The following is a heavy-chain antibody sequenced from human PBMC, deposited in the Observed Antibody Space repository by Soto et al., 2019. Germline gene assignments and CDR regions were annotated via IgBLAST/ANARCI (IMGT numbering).Heavy chain of an antibody. D-gene: IGHD1-26*01. CDR3: ARLYSGSRDSWFDP. V-gene: IGHV4-39*01. CDR1: GGSISSSSYY. Sequence: SETLSLTCTVSGGSISSSSYYWGWIRQPPGKGLEWIGSIYYSGSTYYNPSLKSRVTISVDTSKSQFSLKLSSVTAADTAVYYCARLYSGSRDSWFDPWGQGTLVTVSS. J-gene: IGHJ5*02. CDR2: IYYSGST.